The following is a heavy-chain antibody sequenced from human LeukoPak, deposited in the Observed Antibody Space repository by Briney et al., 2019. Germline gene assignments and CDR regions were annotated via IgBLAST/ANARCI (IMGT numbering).Heavy chain of an antibody. CDR3: AKGESVGYRSSTSCPYYYYYYYMDV. V-gene: IGHV3-21*03. CDR1: GFTFSSYS. J-gene: IGHJ6*03. D-gene: IGHD2-2*01. Sequence: GGSLRLSCAASGFTFSSYSMKWVRQAPGKGLGWVSSIGSSSSYIYYADSVKGRFTTARDNAQYSLYLQMTSHRAEHTAVYYCAKGESVGYRSSTSCPYYYYYYYMDVWGKGTTVTVSS. CDR2: IGSSSSYI.